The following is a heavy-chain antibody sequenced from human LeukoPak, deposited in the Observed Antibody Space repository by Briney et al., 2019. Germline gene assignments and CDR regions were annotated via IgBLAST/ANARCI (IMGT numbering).Heavy chain of an antibody. Sequence: GGSLRLSCAASGFIFSSYAMSWVRQAPGKGLEWVSAISGSGGSTYYADSVKGRFTISRDNSKNTPYLQMNSLRAEDTAVYYCAKKGDVVVVAATPFDYWGQGTLVTVSS. CDR3: AKKGDVVVVAATPFDY. J-gene: IGHJ4*02. D-gene: IGHD2-15*01. CDR1: GFIFSSYA. V-gene: IGHV3-23*01. CDR2: ISGSGGST.